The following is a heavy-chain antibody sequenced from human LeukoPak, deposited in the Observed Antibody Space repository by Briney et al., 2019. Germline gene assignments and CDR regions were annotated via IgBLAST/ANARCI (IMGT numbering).Heavy chain of an antibody. J-gene: IGHJ4*02. Sequence: SVKVSCKASGGTFSSYAISWVRQAPGQGLEWMGGIIPIFGTANYAQKFQGRVTITTDESTSTAYMELSSLRSEDTAVYYCGSDDDSSGYFDYWGQGTLVTVSS. CDR1: GGTFSSYA. CDR2: IIPIFGTA. V-gene: IGHV1-69*05. CDR3: GSDDDSSGYFDY. D-gene: IGHD3-22*01.